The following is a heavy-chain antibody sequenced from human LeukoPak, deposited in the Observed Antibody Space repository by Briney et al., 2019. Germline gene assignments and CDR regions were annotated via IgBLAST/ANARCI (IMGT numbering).Heavy chain of an antibody. CDR2: ISHDGKVK. J-gene: IGHJ4*02. CDR3: ARDLTRGAPDYFDN. Sequence: PGGSLRLSCAASGFTFSNYGMHWVRQAPGKGLDWVAVISHDGKVKYYADSVQGRFTISRDDSTNTLSLQMNSLRPDDTAIYYCARDLTRGAPDYFDNWGQGTLVTVSS. D-gene: IGHD3-10*01. CDR1: GFTFSNYG. V-gene: IGHV3-30*03.